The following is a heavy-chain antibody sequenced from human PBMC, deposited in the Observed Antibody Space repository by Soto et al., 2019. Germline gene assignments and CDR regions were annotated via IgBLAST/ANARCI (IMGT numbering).Heavy chain of an antibody. J-gene: IGHJ6*02. D-gene: IGHD3-22*01. CDR3: ASGVGINPLTHTLDYYYGMDV. CDR1: GGTFSSYA. V-gene: IGHV1-69*06. CDR2: IIPIFGTA. Sequence: VASVKVSCKASGGTFSSYAISWVRQAPGQGLEWMGGIIPIFGTANYAQKFQGRVTITADKSTSTAYMELSSLRSEDTAVYYCASGVGINPLTHTLDYYYGMDVWGQGTTVTVSS.